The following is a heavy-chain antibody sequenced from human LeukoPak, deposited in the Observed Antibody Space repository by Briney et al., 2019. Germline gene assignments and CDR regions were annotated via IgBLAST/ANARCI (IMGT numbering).Heavy chain of an antibody. CDR3: ARGSRWLRFGDY. CDR1: GGSFSGYY. V-gene: IGHV4-34*01. Sequence: KPSETLSLTCAVYGGSFSGYYWSWIRQPPGKGLEWIGEINHSGSTNYNPSLKSRVTISVDTSKNQFSLKLSSVTAADTAVYYCARGSRWLRFGDYWGQGTLVTVSS. J-gene: IGHJ4*02. D-gene: IGHD5-12*01. CDR2: INHSGST.